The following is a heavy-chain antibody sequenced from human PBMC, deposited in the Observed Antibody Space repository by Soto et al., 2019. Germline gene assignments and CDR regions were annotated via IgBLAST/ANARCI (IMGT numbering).Heavy chain of an antibody. Sequence: ASVKVSCKASGYTFTGYYMHWVRQAPGQGLEWMGWINPNSGGTNYAQKFQGWVTMTRDTSISTAYMELSRLRSDDTAVYYCARAPPDSSGWYDYWGKGTLVTVYS. CDR1: GYTFTGYY. CDR2: INPNSGGT. D-gene: IGHD6-19*01. CDR3: ARAPPDSSGWYDY. J-gene: IGHJ4*02. V-gene: IGHV1-2*04.